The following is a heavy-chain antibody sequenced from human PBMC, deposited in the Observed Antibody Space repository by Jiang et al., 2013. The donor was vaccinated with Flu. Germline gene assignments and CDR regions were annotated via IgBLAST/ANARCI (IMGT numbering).Heavy chain of an antibody. CDR3: AREIAGTPDY. CDR2: IYYSGIT. V-gene: IGHV4-39*07. CDR1: GGSISSSSYY. J-gene: IGHJ4*02. Sequence: GSGLVKPSETLSLTCTVSGGSISSSSYYWDWIRQPPGKGLEWIGSIYYSGITFYNPSLKSRVTISVDTSKNQFSLKLSSVTAADTAVYYCAREIAGTPDYWGQGTLVTVSS. D-gene: IGHD6-13*01.